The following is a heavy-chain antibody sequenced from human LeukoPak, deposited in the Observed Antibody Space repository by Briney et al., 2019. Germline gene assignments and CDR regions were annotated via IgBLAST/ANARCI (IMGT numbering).Heavy chain of an antibody. CDR3: AREGEGIFTGYYPFDY. J-gene: IGHJ4*02. D-gene: IGHD3-9*01. Sequence: VASVKVSCKASGGTFSSYAISWVRQAPGQGLEWMGGIIPIFGTANYAQKFQGRVTITADKSTSTAYMELSSLRSEDTAVYYCAREGEGIFTGYYPFDYWGQGTLVTVSS. CDR2: IIPIFGTA. CDR1: GGTFSSYA. V-gene: IGHV1-69*06.